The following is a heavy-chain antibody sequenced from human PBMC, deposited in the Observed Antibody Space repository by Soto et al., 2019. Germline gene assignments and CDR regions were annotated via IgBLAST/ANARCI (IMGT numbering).Heavy chain of an antibody. D-gene: IGHD1-1*01. V-gene: IGHV1-69*01. CDR1: GGTFSSYA. CDR2: IIPLFGTA. Sequence: QVQLVQSGAEVKKPGSSVKVSCKASGGTFSSYAISWVRQAPGQGLEWMGGIIPLFGTANYAQKFQGRVTITADESTSTAYMELSILISEDTAVYYCALDLEYYYYYGMDVWGQGTTVTVSS. J-gene: IGHJ6*02. CDR3: ALDLEYYYYYGMDV.